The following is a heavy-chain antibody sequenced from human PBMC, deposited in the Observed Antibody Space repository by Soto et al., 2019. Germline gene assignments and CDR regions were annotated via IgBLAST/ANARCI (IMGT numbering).Heavy chain of an antibody. D-gene: IGHD6-6*01. CDR1: GYSFTSYW. CDR2: IYPGDSDT. CDR3: ARHRGSSGDPYYYYGMDV. J-gene: IGHJ6*02. Sequence: GESLKISCKGSGYSFTSYWIGWVRQMPGKGLEWMGIIYPGDSDTGYSPSFQGQVTISADKSISTAYLQWSSLKASDTAMYYCARHRGSSGDPYYYYGMDVWGQGTTVTVSS. V-gene: IGHV5-51*01.